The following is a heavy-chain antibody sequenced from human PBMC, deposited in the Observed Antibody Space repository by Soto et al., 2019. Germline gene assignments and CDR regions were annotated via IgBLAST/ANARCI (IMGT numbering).Heavy chain of an antibody. J-gene: IGHJ4*02. CDR2: IYYSGST. Sequence: QVQLQESGPGLVKPSQTLSLTCTVSGGSISSGGYYWSWIRQHPGKGLEWIGYIYYSGSTYYNPSLKSRVTISVDTSKNQCSLKLSSVTAADTAVYYCARDSDPYYDSSGYYPGGILDYWGQGTLVTVSS. V-gene: IGHV4-31*03. CDR1: GGSISSGGYY. D-gene: IGHD3-22*01. CDR3: ARDSDPYYDSSGYYPGGILDY.